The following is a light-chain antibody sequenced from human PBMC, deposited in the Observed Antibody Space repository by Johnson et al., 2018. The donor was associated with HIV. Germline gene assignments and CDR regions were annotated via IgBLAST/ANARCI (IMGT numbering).Light chain of an antibody. CDR1: SSNIGNNY. V-gene: IGLV1-51*02. CDR2: END. CDR3: GKWDTSLSAGGV. J-gene: IGLJ1*01. Sequence: QSVLTQPPSVSAAPGQKVTISCSGSSSNIGNNYVSWYQQLPGTAPKLLIYENDKRPSGIPDRFSGSKSGTSATLGITGLPTGDEADYYCGKWDTSLSAGGVFGTGTKVTVL.